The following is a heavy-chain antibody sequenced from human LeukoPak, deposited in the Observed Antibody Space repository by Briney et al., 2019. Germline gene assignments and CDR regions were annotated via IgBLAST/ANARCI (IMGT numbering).Heavy chain of an antibody. CDR2: ISGSGGTT. CDR3: AKGGPQFFDY. J-gene: IGHJ4*02. V-gene: IGHV3-23*01. Sequence: GGSLRLSCVASGFTFSNYAMTWVRQAPGKGLEWVSTISGSGGTTNYADSVKGRFTISRDSSKSTLYLQMNSLRAEDTAVYFCAKGGPQFFDYWGQGSLVTVAS. CDR1: GFTFSNYA.